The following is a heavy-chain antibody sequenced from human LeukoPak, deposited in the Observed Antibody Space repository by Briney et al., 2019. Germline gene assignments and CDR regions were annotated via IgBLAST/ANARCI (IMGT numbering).Heavy chain of an antibody. CDR1: GGSFSGYY. J-gene: IGHJ4*02. CDR2: INYSGSP. V-gene: IGHV4-34*01. Sequence: SETLSLTCAVYGGSFSGYYWSWIRQPPGKGLEWIGEINYSGSPNYNPSLKSRVPLSVDTSKNQFSLKLCSVTAVEPAVYYCARRYSSGWPFDYWGQGTLVSVSS. CDR3: ARRYSSGWPFDY. D-gene: IGHD6-19*01.